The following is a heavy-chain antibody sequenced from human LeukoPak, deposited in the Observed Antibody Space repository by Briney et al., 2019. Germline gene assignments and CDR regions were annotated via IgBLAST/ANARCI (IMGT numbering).Heavy chain of an antibody. D-gene: IGHD4-17*01. J-gene: IGHJ4*02. CDR1: GYSISSGHY. V-gene: IGHV4-38-2*02. CDR3: ARNYGDYEGY. CDR2: IYHSGST. Sequence: KPSETLSLTCTVSGYSISSGHYWGWIRQPPGKGLEWIGSIYHSGSTYYNPSLKSRVTISVDTSKNQFSLKLSSVTAADTAVYYCARNYGDYEGYWGQGTLVTVSS.